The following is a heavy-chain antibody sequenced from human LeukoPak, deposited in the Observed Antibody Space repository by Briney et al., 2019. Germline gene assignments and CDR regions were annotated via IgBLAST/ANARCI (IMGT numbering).Heavy chain of an antibody. Sequence: GESLKISCKGSGFSFSTYWIGWVRQMPGKGLEWMGIIYPGDSDTTYSPSFQGQVTISADKSISTAYLQWSSLKASDTGMYYCASPYGAYSSGWVDYWGQGTLVTVSS. CDR3: ASPYGAYSSGWVDY. CDR1: GFSFSTYW. D-gene: IGHD6-19*01. V-gene: IGHV5-51*01. CDR2: IYPGDSDT. J-gene: IGHJ4*02.